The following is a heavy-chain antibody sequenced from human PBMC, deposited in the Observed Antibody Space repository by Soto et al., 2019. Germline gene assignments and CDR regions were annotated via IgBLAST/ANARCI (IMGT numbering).Heavy chain of an antibody. CDR1: GGSISSYY. J-gene: IGHJ4*02. D-gene: IGHD3-9*01. Sequence: SETLSLTCTVSGGSISSYYWSWIRQPPGKGLEWIGYIYYSGGTNYNPSLKSRVTISVDTSKNQFSLKLSSVTAADTAVYYCARAQDSYDILTGALIDYWGQGTLVTVSS. CDR2: IYYSGGT. CDR3: ARAQDSYDILTGALIDY. V-gene: IGHV4-59*01.